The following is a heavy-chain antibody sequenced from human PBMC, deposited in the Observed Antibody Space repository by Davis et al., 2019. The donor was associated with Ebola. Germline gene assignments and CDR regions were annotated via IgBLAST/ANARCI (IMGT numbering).Heavy chain of an antibody. D-gene: IGHD3-22*01. CDR3: ARDDSSGYPDLDY. V-gene: IGHV1-69*06. CDR2: IIPIFGTA. J-gene: IGHJ4*02. Sequence: SVKVSCKASGGTFSSYAISWVRQAPGQGLEWMGGIIPIFGTANYAQKFQGRVTITADKSTSTAYMELSSLRSDDTAVYYCARDDSSGYPDLDYWGQGTLVTVSS. CDR1: GGTFSSYA.